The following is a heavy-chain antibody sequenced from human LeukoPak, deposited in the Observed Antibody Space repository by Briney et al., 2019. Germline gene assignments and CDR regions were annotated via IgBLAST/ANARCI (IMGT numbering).Heavy chain of an antibody. CDR1: GGSISSYY. CDR2: IYTSGST. D-gene: IGHD6-19*01. V-gene: IGHV4-4*07. CDR3: ARHGSSQWLGSQFYY. Sequence: SETLSLTCTVSGGSISSYYWSWIRQPAGKGLEWIGRIYTSGSTNYNPSLKSRVTMSVDTSKNQFSLKLSSVTAADTAVYYCARHGSSQWLGSQFYYWGQGTLVTVSS. J-gene: IGHJ4*02.